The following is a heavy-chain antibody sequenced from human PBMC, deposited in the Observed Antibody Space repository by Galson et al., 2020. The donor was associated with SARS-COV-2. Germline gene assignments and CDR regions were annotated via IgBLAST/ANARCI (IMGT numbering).Heavy chain of an antibody. CDR1: GYIFTAYY. Sequence: ASVKVSCKASGYIFTAYYIHWMRQAPGQGPEWMGWINPDRGDTKFAQKFQGRVAMTRDTSSTTAYMELSSLRSDDTAVYYCARNYYVSGIATSYFDYWGQGALVTVSS. CDR2: INPDRGDT. CDR3: ARNYYVSGIATSYFDY. D-gene: IGHD3-10*01. V-gene: IGHV1-2*02. J-gene: IGHJ4*02.